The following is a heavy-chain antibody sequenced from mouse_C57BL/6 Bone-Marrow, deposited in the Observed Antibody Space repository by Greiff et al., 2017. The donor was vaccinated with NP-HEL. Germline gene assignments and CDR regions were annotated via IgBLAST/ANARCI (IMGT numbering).Heavy chain of an antibody. J-gene: IGHJ1*03. CDR1: GYTFTSYW. D-gene: IGHD2-14*01. Sequence: VQLQQPGAELVKPGASVKVSCKASGYTFTSYWMHWVKQRPGQGLEWIGRIHPSDSATHYNQQFKGKATLTVDKSSSTAYMQRSSLTSEDAAGYYGARRNRFFKPHLYFYVWGTGTTVTFAS. V-gene: IGHV1-74*01. CDR2: IHPSDSAT. CDR3: ARRNRFFKPHLYFYV.